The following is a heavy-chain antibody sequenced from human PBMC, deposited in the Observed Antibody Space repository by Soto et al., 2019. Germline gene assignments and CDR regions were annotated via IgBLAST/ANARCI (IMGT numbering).Heavy chain of an antibody. CDR2: IIPIFGNT. Sequence: QVQLVQSGVEVKKPGSSVKVSCKASGGTLNSYAIDWVRQAPGQGLEWMGGIIPIFGNTYYAQRLQGRVKLTADESTRTAYMELSTLTSEDTAVYYCERGTVTGSEYNFYYSGMDVWGQGTTVIVSS. CDR1: GGTLNSYA. J-gene: IGHJ6*02. CDR3: ERGTVTGSEYNFYYSGMDV. D-gene: IGHD1-1*01. V-gene: IGHV1-69*12.